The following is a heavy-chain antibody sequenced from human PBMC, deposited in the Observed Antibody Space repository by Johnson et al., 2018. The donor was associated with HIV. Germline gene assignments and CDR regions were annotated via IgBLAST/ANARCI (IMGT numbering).Heavy chain of an antibody. Sequence: QEQLVESGGGAVKPGGSLRLSCAASGFTFNDYYMSWIRQAPGKGLEWLSYISTSGATIYYADSVKGRFTISRDNAKKSLYLQMNSLRSEDTALYYCARDSTPWGGDYVDYTFDIWGQGTMVTVSS. CDR1: GFTFNDYY. CDR3: ARDSTPWGGDYVDYTFDI. D-gene: IGHD4-17*01. V-gene: IGHV3-11*04. CDR2: ISTSGATI. J-gene: IGHJ3*02.